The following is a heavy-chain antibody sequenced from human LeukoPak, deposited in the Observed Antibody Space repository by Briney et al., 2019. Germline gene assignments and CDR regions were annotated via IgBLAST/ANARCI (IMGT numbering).Heavy chain of an antibody. CDR3: ARVGYDYGPLDY. CDR1: GFTFSSYW. Sequence: GGSLRLSCVASGFTFSSYWMSWVRQAPGKGLEWVANIKQEGSEKYYVDSVKGRFTISRDNAKNSLYLQMNSLRAEDTAVYYCARVGYDYGPLDYWGQGTLVTVSS. CDR2: IKQEGSEK. V-gene: IGHV3-7*01. D-gene: IGHD5-18*01. J-gene: IGHJ4*02.